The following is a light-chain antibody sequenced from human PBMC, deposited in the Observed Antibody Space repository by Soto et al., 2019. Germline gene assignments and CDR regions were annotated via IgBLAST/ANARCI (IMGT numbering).Light chain of an antibody. CDR2: AAS. V-gene: IGKV1-6*01. CDR3: LQDNNDPLT. CDR1: QGIRKD. J-gene: IGKJ4*01. Sequence: AVQMTQSPSSLSASVGDRVTITCQASQGIRKDLGWYQQTTGKAPKLLIYAASRLQSGVPSRFSGSGSGTDFTLPISSLQPEDFAPYYCLQDNNDPLTFGGGTKVEIK.